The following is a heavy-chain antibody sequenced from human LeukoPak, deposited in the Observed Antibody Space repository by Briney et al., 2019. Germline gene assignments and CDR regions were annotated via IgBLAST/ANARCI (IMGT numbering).Heavy chain of an antibody. CDR2: ITSDGRST. CDR1: GFPFSRYW. V-gene: IGHV3-74*01. CDR3: ARRIQGMAPYYFDY. D-gene: IGHD5-24*01. Sequence: RGSLRLSCAASGFPFSRYWMHCVRQTPGKGLVWVSRITSDGRSTSYADSVEGRFTISRDNAKNTLYLQMNSLRAEDTAVYYCARRIQGMAPYYFDYWGQGTLVTVSS. J-gene: IGHJ4*02.